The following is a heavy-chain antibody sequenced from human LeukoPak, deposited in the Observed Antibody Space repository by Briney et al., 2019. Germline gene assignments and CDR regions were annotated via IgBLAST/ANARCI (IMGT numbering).Heavy chain of an antibody. CDR2: ISSSSSYI. Sequence: GGSLRLSCAASGFTFSSYSMNWVRQAPGKGLEWVSSISSSSSYIYYADSVKGRFTISRDNAKQLLYLQMSSQRAEDTAVYYCARVYSSSWYSGYLYMDVWGKGTTVTVSS. CDR3: ARVYSSSWYSGYLYMDV. V-gene: IGHV3-21*01. CDR1: GFTFSSYS. J-gene: IGHJ6*03. D-gene: IGHD6-13*01.